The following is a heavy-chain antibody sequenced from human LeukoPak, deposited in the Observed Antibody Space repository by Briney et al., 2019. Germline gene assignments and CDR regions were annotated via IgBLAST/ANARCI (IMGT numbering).Heavy chain of an antibody. CDR2: IYYSGST. CDR3: ARLGPLWLGAFDI. J-gene: IGHJ3*02. Sequence: SXXLSLTCTGSGGSISSSSYYWGWIRQPPGKGLEWIESIYYSGSTYYNPSVKSRVTISVDTSKNQFSLKLSSVTAADTAVYYCARLGPLWLGAFDIWGQGTMVTVSS. CDR1: GGSISSSSYY. D-gene: IGHD3-10*01. V-gene: IGHV4-39*01.